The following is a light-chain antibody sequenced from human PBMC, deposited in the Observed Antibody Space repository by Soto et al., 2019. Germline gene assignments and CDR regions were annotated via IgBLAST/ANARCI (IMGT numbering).Light chain of an antibody. CDR1: QSISSW. Sequence: DIQMTQSPSTLSASVGDRVTITCRASQSISSWLAWYQQKPGKAPKLLIYDASSLESEVPSRFSGSGSGTEFTLTISSLQPDDFASSYCQQYNSYCTFGRGTKLEIK. J-gene: IGKJ2*02. V-gene: IGKV1-5*01. CDR3: QQYNSYCT. CDR2: DAS.